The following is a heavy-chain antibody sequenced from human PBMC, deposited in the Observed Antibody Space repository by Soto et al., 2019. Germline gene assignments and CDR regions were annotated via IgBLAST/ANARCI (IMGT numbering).Heavy chain of an antibody. CDR1: GFTFSDYG. CDR3: ARDSVLVLEHFSKDYFDY. D-gene: IGHD3-3*01. CDR2: LWYDGSGE. Sequence: QVHLVESGGGVVQPGGSLRLSCAGSGFTFSDYGMHWVRQAPGKGLEWVAVLWYDGSGEYYTDSVRGRFTISRVNSKNTLYLQMNNLRDEDTGVYYCARDSVLVLEHFSKDYFDYWGQGTRVTVSS. V-gene: IGHV3-33*08. J-gene: IGHJ4*02.